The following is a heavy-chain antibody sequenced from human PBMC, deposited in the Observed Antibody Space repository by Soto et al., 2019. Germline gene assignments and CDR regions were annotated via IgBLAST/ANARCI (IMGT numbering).Heavy chain of an antibody. CDR3: ARGARKGYCSSTSCYWMGYGMDV. V-gene: IGHV4-34*01. D-gene: IGHD2-2*01. Sequence: SETRSRTCAVYGGSFSCYYWSWIRQPPGKGLEWMGEINHSGSTNYNPSLKSRVTISVDTSKNQFSLKLSSVTAADTAVYYCARGARKGYCSSTSCYWMGYGMDVWGQGTTVTVSS. J-gene: IGHJ6*02. CDR2: INHSGST. CDR1: GGSFSCYY.